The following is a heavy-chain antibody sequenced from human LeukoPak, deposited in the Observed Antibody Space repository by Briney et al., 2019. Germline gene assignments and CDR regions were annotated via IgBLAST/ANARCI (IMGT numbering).Heavy chain of an antibody. D-gene: IGHD3-22*01. Sequence: GGSLRLSCAASGFTFSSYEMNWVRQAPRKGLEWVSYISSSGSTTHYADSVKGRFTTYRDNAKNSLYLQMNSLRAEDTAVYYCARDNYDSSGYYFDWGQGTLVTVSS. CDR2: ISSSGSTT. V-gene: IGHV3-48*03. CDR3: ARDNYDSSGYYFD. CDR1: GFTFSSYE. J-gene: IGHJ4*02.